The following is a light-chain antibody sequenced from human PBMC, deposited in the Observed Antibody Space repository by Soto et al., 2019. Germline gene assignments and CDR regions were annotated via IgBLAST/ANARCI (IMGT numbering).Light chain of an antibody. Sequence: QSALTQPASVSGSTGRSITISCTGASSDVGGYDYVSWYQQQPGKAPKLMIYNVRNQPSGVSNRFSGSKAGNTASLTISGLQAEDETAYYCSSYTSSSTVVFGGGTKLTVL. CDR1: SSDVGGYDY. J-gene: IGLJ2*01. CDR3: SSYTSSSTVV. V-gene: IGLV2-14*01. CDR2: NVR.